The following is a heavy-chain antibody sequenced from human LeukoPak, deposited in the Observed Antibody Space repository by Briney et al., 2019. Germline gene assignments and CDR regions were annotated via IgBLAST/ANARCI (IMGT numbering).Heavy chain of an antibody. J-gene: IGHJ4*02. V-gene: IGHV1-18*04. Sequence: ASVKVSCKASGYTFTGYYMHWVRQAPGQGLEWMGLISAYNGNTNYAQKFKGRVTMTTDTSTSTAYMELRSLTSDDTAIYYCARDQKHIVVVTARSIDNWGQGTLVTVSS. D-gene: IGHD2-21*02. CDR2: ISAYNGNT. CDR1: GYTFTGYY. CDR3: ARDQKHIVVVTARSIDN.